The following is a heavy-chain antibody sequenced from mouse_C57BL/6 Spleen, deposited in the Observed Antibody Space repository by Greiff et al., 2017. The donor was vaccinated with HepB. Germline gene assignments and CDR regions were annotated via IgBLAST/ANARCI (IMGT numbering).Heavy chain of an antibody. J-gene: IGHJ2*01. Sequence: DVKLVESGGGLVKPGGSLKLSCAASGFTFSSYAMSWVRQTPEKRLEWVATISDGGSYTYYPDNVKGRFTISRDNAKNNLYLQMRHLKSEDTAMYYCASDRGMITTIFDYWGQGTTLTVSS. CDR1: GFTFSSYA. CDR2: ISDGGSYT. D-gene: IGHD2-4*01. V-gene: IGHV5-4*03. CDR3: ASDRGMITTIFDY.